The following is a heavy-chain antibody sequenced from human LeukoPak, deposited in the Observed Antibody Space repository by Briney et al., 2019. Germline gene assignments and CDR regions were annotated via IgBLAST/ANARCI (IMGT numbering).Heavy chain of an antibody. CDR3: AKYRLSGRRDYDY. V-gene: IGHV3-48*03. CDR2: ISSSGSTI. J-gene: IGHJ4*02. Sequence: PGGSLRLSCAASGFTFSSYEMNWVRQAPGKGLEWVSYISSSGSTIYYADSVKGRFTVSRDNSKNTLYLQMSSLRAEDTAVYYCAKYRLSGRRDYDYWGQGILVTVSP. CDR1: GFTFSSYE. D-gene: IGHD3-16*02.